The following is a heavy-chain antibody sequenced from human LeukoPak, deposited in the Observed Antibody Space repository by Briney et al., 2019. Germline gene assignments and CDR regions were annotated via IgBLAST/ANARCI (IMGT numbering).Heavy chain of an antibody. CDR1: GFTFSTYG. CDR3: ARGPYYNILTGFRGRILGFDY. D-gene: IGHD3-9*01. Sequence: QPGGPLRLSCAAAGFTFSTYGMHWVRQAPGKGLEWVSFIRDDGNNRYYADSVEDRFTISRDNSKNTLYLQMNRLRAEDTAVYYCARGPYYNILTGFRGRILGFDYWGQGTLVTVSS. J-gene: IGHJ4*02. V-gene: IGHV3-30*02. CDR2: IRDDGNNR.